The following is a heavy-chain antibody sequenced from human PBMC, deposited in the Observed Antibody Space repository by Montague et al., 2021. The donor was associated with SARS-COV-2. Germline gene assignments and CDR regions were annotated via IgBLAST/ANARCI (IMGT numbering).Heavy chain of an antibody. CDR3: AGALGGIDD. Sequence: TLSLTCTVSGGSISYGGYFWNCICQHPGKGLEWIGNIDKSGTTQYNPSLKSRVSLSVDTSKNQLSLNLRSATAADTALYYCAGALGGIDDWGQGTTVTVSS. V-gene: IGHV4-31*03. CDR1: GGSISYGGYF. J-gene: IGHJ6*02. D-gene: IGHD3-10*01. CDR2: IDKSGTT.